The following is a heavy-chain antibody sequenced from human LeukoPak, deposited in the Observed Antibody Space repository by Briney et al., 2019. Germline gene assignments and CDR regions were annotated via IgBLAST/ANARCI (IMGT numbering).Heavy chain of an antibody. V-gene: IGHV5-51*01. Sequence: GESLKISCKGSGYIFTSYWIGWVRQMPGKGLEWMGIIYPGDSDTKYSPSFQGQVTISADKSISTAYLQWSSLKASDTAMYYCARPYYYDSSRYYYSWFDPWGQGTLVTVSS. CDR3: ARPYYYDSSRYYYSWFDP. CDR1: GYIFTSYW. CDR2: IYPGDSDT. D-gene: IGHD3-22*01. J-gene: IGHJ5*02.